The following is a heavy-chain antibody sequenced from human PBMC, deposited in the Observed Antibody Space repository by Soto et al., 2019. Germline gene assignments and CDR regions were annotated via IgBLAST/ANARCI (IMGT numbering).Heavy chain of an antibody. J-gene: IGHJ6*02. Sequence: PXXTLSLACTVSGGSISSSNYMWSSIRQPPGKGLEWIGYIYYSGITNYNPSLKSRVTISVDTSKNQFSLKLSSVNAADTAVYYCARYKSNYYYGMDVWGQGTTVTVSS. CDR2: IYYSGIT. D-gene: IGHD1-20*01. CDR1: GGSISSSNYM. V-gene: IGHV4-61*01. CDR3: ARYKSNYYYGMDV.